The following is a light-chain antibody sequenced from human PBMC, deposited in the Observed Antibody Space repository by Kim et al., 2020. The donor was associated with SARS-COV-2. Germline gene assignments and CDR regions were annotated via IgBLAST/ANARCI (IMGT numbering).Light chain of an antibody. CDR2: SNN. CDR1: SSNIGSNA. CDR3: ATWDDSLNAVV. J-gene: IGLJ2*01. V-gene: IGLV1-44*01. Sequence: QSVLTQPPSASGTPGQRVTISCSGSSSNIGSNAVNWYQQLPGTAPKLLIYSNNQRPSGVPDRFSGSKSGTSASLAISGLQSEDEADYYCATWDDSLNAVVFGGRTQLTVL.